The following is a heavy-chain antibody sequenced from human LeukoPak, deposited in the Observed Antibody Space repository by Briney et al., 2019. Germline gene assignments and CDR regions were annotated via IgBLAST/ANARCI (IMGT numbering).Heavy chain of an antibody. Sequence: ASVKVSCKASGYTFTGYYMHWVRQAPGRGLEWMGWINPNSGGTNYAQKFQGRVTMTRDTSISTAYMELSRLRSDDTAVYYCARVRSGGVQFDYWGQGTLVTVSS. CDR3: ARVRSGGVQFDY. V-gene: IGHV1-2*02. J-gene: IGHJ4*02. CDR2: INPNSGGT. D-gene: IGHD3-16*01. CDR1: GYTFTGYY.